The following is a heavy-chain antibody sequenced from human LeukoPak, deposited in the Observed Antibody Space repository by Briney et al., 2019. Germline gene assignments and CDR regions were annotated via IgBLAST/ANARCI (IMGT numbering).Heavy chain of an antibody. CDR3: ARKGPAAYYYYCMDV. CDR1: GYTFTSYD. Sequence: ASVKVSCKASGYTFTSYDINWVRQATGQGLEWMGWMNPNSGNTGYAQKFQGRVTITRNTSINTAYMELSSLRSEDTAVYYCARKGPAAYYYYCMDVWGKGTTVTVSS. D-gene: IGHD2-2*01. J-gene: IGHJ6*03. CDR2: MNPNSGNT. V-gene: IGHV1-8*03.